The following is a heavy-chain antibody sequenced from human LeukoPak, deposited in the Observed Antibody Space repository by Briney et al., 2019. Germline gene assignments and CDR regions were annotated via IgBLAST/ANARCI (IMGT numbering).Heavy chain of an antibody. D-gene: IGHD6-19*01. Sequence: GRSLRLSCAASGFIFDDYAMHWVRQAPGKGLEWVSGISWNSGSIGYADSVKGRFTISRDNAKNSLYLQMNSLRAEDTALYYCAKDIGRGYRSGPGNWGQGTLVTVSS. CDR3: AKDIGRGYRSGPGN. CDR2: ISWNSGSI. CDR1: GFIFDDYA. V-gene: IGHV3-9*01. J-gene: IGHJ4*02.